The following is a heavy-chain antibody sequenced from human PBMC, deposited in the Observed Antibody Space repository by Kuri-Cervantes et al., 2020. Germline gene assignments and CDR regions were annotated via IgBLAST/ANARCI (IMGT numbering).Heavy chain of an antibody. Sequence: GGSLRLSCAVSGFTFSSYWMSWVRQAPGKGLEWVSGISWSSGSIGYADSVKGRFTISRDNAKNSLYLQLNSLRDEDTALYYCAKDLSSNWYGYFDLWGRGTLVTVSS. V-gene: IGHV3-9*01. CDR3: AKDLSSNWYGYFDL. CDR2: ISWSSGSI. CDR1: GFTFSSYW. J-gene: IGHJ2*01. D-gene: IGHD6-13*01.